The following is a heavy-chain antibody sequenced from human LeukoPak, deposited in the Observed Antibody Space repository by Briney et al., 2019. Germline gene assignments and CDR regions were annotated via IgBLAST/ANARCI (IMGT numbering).Heavy chain of an antibody. J-gene: IGHJ4*02. CDR2: FDYSGTT. V-gene: IGHV4-39*02. Sequence: PSETLSLSCSVSGASISGITNDWGWIRQPPGKGLEWIRSFDYSGTTFYNPSLKSRVHVSVHTSKNHFSLRLTSVTAADTAVYYCVSGGYHYDAFDYWGQGTLVTVSS. CDR3: VSGGYHYDAFDY. CDR1: GASISGITND. D-gene: IGHD5-12*01.